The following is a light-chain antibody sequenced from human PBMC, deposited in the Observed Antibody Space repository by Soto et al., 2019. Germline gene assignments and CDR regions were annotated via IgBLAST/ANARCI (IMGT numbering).Light chain of an antibody. CDR1: QSVSRY. CDR3: QQSYSTPRT. Sequence: DIQMTQPPSSLSASVGDRVTISCRARQSVSRYLNWYQHKPGKAPKLLISSVSTLQTGVPSRFSGSGSGTDFTLTISSLRPEDYGTYYCQQSYSTPRTFGQGTKVEI. CDR2: SVS. J-gene: IGKJ1*01. V-gene: IGKV1-39*01.